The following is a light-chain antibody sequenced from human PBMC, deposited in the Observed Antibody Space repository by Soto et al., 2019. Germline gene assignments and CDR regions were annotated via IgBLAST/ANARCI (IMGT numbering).Light chain of an antibody. V-gene: IGKV1-9*01. CDR3: QQLNTFPVT. CDR2: ASS. CDR1: QGISSY. Sequence: DIQLTQSPSFLSASVGDRVTITCRASQGISSYLAWYQQTPGKAPKLLIYASSTLQSGVPSRFSGSGYGTECTLTISSLQPEDFATYYCQQLNTFPVTFGQGTRLDI. J-gene: IGKJ5*01.